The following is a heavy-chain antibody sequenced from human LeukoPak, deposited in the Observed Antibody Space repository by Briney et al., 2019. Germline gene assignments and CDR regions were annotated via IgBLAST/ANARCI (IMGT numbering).Heavy chain of an antibody. CDR1: GGSISSYY. CDR3: ASLASVAVEKPFDY. J-gene: IGHJ4*02. V-gene: IGHV4-59*01. CDR2: IYYSGNT. D-gene: IGHD2-15*01. Sequence: SETLSLTCNVSGGSISSYYWSWIRQPPGKGLEWIGYIYYSGNTNYNPSLKSRVTISVDTSKNQFSLQLNSVTASDTAVYYCASLASVAVEKPFDYWGQGTLVTVSS.